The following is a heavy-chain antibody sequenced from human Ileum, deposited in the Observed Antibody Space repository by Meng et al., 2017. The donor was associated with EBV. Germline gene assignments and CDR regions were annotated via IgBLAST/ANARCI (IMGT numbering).Heavy chain of an antibody. D-gene: IGHD6-19*01. V-gene: IGHV4-61*08. CDR1: GGSVSSGGNY. Sequence: QGRLKESGPGLVKPSETLSLTCSVSGGSVSSGGNYWSWIRQPPGKGLEWIGYIYNSGSTNYNPSLKSRVTISVDTSKNQFSLKLSSVTAADTAVYYCARDGYSSGSDWGQGTLVTVFS. CDR2: IYNSGST. J-gene: IGHJ4*02. CDR3: ARDGYSSGSD.